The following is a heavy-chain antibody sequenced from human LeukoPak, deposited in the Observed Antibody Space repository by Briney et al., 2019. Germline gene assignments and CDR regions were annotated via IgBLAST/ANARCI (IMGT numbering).Heavy chain of an antibody. V-gene: IGHV1-2*05. Sequence: ASVKVSCKGSGYPFTGYYMHLVRQAPGQGLEWMGRINPNGGGTNYAQKFQGKVTMTRDTSISSAYMEMSRLRFDITRVHYCARYANDYGGNQSYYDYYVYVWREGTTVTVSS. J-gene: IGHJ6*03. CDR1: GYPFTGYY. CDR2: INPNGGGT. CDR3: ARYANDYGGNQSYYDYYVYV. D-gene: IGHD4-23*01.